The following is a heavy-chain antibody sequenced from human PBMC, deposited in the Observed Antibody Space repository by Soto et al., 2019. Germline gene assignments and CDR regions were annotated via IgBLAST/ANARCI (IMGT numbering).Heavy chain of an antibody. J-gene: IGHJ4*02. V-gene: IGHV4-61*03. CDR1: DGSARNRMYD. CDR2: AHFTVTT. D-gene: IGHD2-8*01. Sequence: PSQTRSPTCSLSDGSARNRMYDWSWPRHPHGNGLEWLGLAHFTVTTIYNPSPVLRVPRTEPFSKTPVFLELTSLTAADTAIYYGARYCNNVDCQHLYYFDSWGQGTQVTVSS. CDR3: ARYCNNVDCQHLYYFDS.